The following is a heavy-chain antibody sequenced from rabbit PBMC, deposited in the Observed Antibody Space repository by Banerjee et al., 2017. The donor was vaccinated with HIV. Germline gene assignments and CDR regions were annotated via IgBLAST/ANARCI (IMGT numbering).Heavy chain of an antibody. D-gene: IGHD1-1*01. Sequence: QDQLEESGGGLVQPEGSLTLTCTASGFSFSSSYYMCWVRQAPGKGLEWIACIDAGDSSGIEYASWAKGRFTISKTSSTTVTLQVTSLTAADTATYFCARGSGFDTHFNLWGPGTLVTVS. CDR3: ARGSGFDTHFNL. J-gene: IGHJ4*01. V-gene: IGHV1S45*01. CDR2: IDAGDSSGI. CDR1: GFSFSSSYY.